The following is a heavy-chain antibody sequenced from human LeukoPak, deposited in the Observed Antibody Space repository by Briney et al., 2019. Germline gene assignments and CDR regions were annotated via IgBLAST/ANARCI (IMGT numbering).Heavy chain of an antibody. CDR3: ASPRYGSGSYNGNY. CDR2: IYYSGST. J-gene: IGHJ4*02. V-gene: IGHV4-39*01. Sequence: PSETLSLTCTVSGGSISSSSYYWGWIRQPPGKGLEWIGSIYYSGSTYYNPSLKSRVTISVDTSKNQFSLKLSSVTAADTAVYYCASPRYGSGSYNGNYWGQGTLVTVSS. D-gene: IGHD3-10*01. CDR1: GGSISSSSYY.